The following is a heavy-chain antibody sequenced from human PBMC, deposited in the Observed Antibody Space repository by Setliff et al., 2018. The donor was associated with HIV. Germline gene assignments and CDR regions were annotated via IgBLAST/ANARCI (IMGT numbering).Heavy chain of an antibody. V-gene: IGHV4-39*01. Sequence: SETLSLTCTVSGGSISSSSYYWGWIRQPPGKGLEWIGSIYSSGSTYYNPSLKSRVTISVDTSNNQFSLRLSSVTAADTAVYYCARTGYAFDVWGLGTMVTVSS. CDR2: IYSSGST. CDR3: ARTGYAFDV. J-gene: IGHJ3*01. CDR1: GGSISSSSYY.